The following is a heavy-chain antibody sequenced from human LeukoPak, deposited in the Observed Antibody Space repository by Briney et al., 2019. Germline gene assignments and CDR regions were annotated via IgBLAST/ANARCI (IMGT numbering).Heavy chain of an antibody. CDR3: AKGLYDILTGYYPHPKSYYYYGMDV. J-gene: IGHJ6*04. CDR1: GGTFSSYA. Sequence: SLKVSCKASGGTFSSYAISWVRQAPGQGLEWMGGIIPIFGTANYAKKFQGRVTFTADESTSTAYMELSRLRSEDTAVYYCAKGLYDILTGYYPHPKSYYYYGMDVWGKGTTVTVSS. V-gene: IGHV1-69*13. CDR2: IIPIFGTA. D-gene: IGHD3-9*01.